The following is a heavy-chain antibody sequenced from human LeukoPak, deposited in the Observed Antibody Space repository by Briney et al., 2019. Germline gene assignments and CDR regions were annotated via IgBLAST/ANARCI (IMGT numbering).Heavy chain of an antibody. J-gene: IGHJ4*02. CDR3: ARAIVGTENFDY. D-gene: IGHD5-12*01. Sequence: GGSLRLSCAASGFTFSTHAMHWVRQAPGKGLEWVAVVSHDGNTKYYTDSVQGRFTISRDNSKNTLYLQMNGLRTDDTAVYYCARAIVGTENFDYWGQGTLVTVSS. CDR1: GFTFSTHA. CDR2: VSHDGNTK. V-gene: IGHV3-30*10.